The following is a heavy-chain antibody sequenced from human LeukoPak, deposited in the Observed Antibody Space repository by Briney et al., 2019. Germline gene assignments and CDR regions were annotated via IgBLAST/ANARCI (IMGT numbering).Heavy chain of an antibody. CDR3: ASSVVVTGGAFDI. D-gene: IGHD2-21*02. V-gene: IGHV3-30-3*01. CDR2: ISYDGSNK. Sequence: PGGSLRLSCAASGFTFSSYAMHWVRRAPGKGLEWVAVISYDGSNKYYADSVKGRFTISRDNSKNTLYLQMNSLRAEDTAVYYCASSVVVTGGAFDIWGQGTMVTVSS. CDR1: GFTFSSYA. J-gene: IGHJ3*02.